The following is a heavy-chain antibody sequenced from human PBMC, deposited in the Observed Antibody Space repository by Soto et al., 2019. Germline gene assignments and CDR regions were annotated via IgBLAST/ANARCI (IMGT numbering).Heavy chain of an antibody. CDR3: TRETVAGITGLDY. CDR2: ISVSDAFI. Sequence: EVQLLESGGDLVQPGGSLRLSCAASGFNVAAFAVNWVGQAPGKGLEWVSGISVSDAFIYYADSVRGRFSISRDASENILYLQMNSLRVDDTALYYCTRETVAGITGLDYWGPGTLVTVSS. V-gene: IGHV3-23*01. CDR1: GFNVAAFA. D-gene: IGHD1-20*01. J-gene: IGHJ4*02.